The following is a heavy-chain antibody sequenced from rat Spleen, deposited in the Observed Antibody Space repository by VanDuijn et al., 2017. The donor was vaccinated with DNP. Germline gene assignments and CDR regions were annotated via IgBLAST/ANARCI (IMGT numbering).Heavy chain of an antibody. D-gene: IGHD1-11*01. V-gene: IGHV5-50*01. Sequence: EVQLVESGGDLVQPGSSLKLSCVASGFTFNSYNMHWVRQAPRKGLEWIALIYYDGSDKYYADSVKGRFTISRDNSKNTLYLEMNSLRSEDTATYYCTTRGTTGTSDYWGQGVMVTVSS. CDR1: GFTFNSYN. CDR2: IYYDGSDK. CDR3: TTRGTTGTSDY. J-gene: IGHJ2*01.